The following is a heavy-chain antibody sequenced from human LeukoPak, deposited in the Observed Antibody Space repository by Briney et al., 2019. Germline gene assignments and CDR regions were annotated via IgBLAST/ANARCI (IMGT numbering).Heavy chain of an antibody. CDR3: ATGYYDFWSGSGPFDY. J-gene: IGHJ4*02. CDR2: IRYDGSNK. V-gene: IGHV3-30*02. Sequence: GGSLRLSCAASGFTFSSYGMHWVRQAPGKGLEWVAFIRYDGSNKYYADSVKGRFTISRDNSKNTLYLQMDSLRAEDTAVYYCATGYYDFWSGSGPFDYWGQGTLVTVSS. CDR1: GFTFSSYG. D-gene: IGHD3-3*01.